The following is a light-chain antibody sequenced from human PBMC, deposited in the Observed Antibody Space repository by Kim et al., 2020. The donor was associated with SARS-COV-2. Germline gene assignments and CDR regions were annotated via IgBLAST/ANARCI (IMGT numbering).Light chain of an antibody. CDR2: QDS. J-gene: IGLJ2*01. Sequence: VSPGQTASITCSGDKVGDKYACWYQQKPGQAPVLVIYQDSKRPSGTPERFSGSNSGNTATLTISGTQAMDEADYYCQAWDSSTVVFGGGTKVTVL. CDR3: QAWDSSTVV. V-gene: IGLV3-1*01. CDR1: KVGDKY.